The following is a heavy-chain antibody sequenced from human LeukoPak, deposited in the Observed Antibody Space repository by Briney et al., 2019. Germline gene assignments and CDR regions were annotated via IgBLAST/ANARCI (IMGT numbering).Heavy chain of an antibody. CDR3: ARVAAGGYYYYGMDV. Sequence: SETLSLTCTVSGGSISSGGYYWSWIRQHPGKGLEWIGYIYYSGSTNYNPSLKSRVTISVDTSKNQFSLKLSSVTAADTAVYYCARVAAGGYYYYGMDVWGQGTTVTVSS. J-gene: IGHJ6*02. CDR2: IYYSGST. CDR1: GGSISSGGYY. D-gene: IGHD3-16*01. V-gene: IGHV4-61*08.